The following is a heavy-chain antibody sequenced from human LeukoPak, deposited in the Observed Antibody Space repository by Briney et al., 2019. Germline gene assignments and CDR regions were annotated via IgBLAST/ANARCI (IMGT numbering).Heavy chain of an antibody. CDR3: ATTARYFDF. J-gene: IGHJ4*02. CDR1: GGSFRGYY. Sequence: SETLSLTCAVYGGSFRGYYWRWIPQPPGKGLEWVGEINHSGSTNYNPSRRSRVTISVDTSKIQFSLNLSSVTAADTAMYYCATTARYFDFWGQGTQVTVSS. V-gene: IGHV4-34*01. CDR2: INHSGST.